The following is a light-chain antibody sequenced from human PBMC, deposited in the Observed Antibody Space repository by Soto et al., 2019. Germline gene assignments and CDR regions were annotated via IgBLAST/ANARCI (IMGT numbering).Light chain of an antibody. Sequence: DIQMTQSPSFLSASVGDRVTITCRASQSISRWLAWYQKKPGKAPELLIYDASSLQSGVPSRFSGSGSGTEFSLTSSSLQPDDVATYYCQQYDTYYTFGQGTKLEIK. J-gene: IGKJ2*01. CDR1: QSISRW. CDR2: DAS. CDR3: QQYDTYYT. V-gene: IGKV1-5*01.